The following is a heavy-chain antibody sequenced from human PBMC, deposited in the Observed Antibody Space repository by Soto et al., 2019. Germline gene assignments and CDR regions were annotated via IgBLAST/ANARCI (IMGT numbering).Heavy chain of an antibody. Sequence: GGSLRLSCAASGFTFSSYSMTWVRQAPGKGLEWVSTISGSGGSTYYADTVKGRFTISRDNSKNTLNLQMNSLRAEDTAVYYCAKDWTAIWGQGTMVTVSS. D-gene: IGHD2-21*02. CDR3: AKDWTAI. CDR1: GFTFSSYS. V-gene: IGHV3-23*01. J-gene: IGHJ3*02. CDR2: ISGSGGST.